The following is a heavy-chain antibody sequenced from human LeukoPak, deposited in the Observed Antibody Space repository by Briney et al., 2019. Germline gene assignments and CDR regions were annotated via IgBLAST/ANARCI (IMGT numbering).Heavy chain of an antibody. CDR1: GYTFTGYY. CDR3: ARDRNSCPGDY. CDR2: INPNSGDT. Sequence: ASVKVSCKASGYTFTGYYIHWVRQAPGQGLEWMGWINPNSGDTNYAQKFQGRVTLTRDTSISTAYMELSRLRSDDAAVYYCARDRNSCPGDYWGQGTLVTVSS. V-gene: IGHV1-2*02. D-gene: IGHD1-14*01. J-gene: IGHJ4*02.